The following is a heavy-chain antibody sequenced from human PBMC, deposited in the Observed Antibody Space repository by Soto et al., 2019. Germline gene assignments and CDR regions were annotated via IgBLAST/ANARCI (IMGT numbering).Heavy chain of an antibody. Sequence: QITLKESGPTLVKPTQTLTLTCTFSGFSLSTSGVGVGWIRQPPGKALEWLALIYWNDDKRYSPSLKSRLTITKDTSKNQVVLTMTNRDPVDTDTYSCAHRRDDFDDWGQGTLVTVSS. CDR2: IYWNDDK. CDR3: AHRRDDFDD. CDR1: GFSLSTSGVG. J-gene: IGHJ4*02. V-gene: IGHV2-5*01.